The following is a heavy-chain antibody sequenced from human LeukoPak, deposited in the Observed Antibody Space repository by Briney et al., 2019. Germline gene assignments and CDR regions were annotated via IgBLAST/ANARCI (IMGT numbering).Heavy chain of an antibody. J-gene: IGHJ3*02. CDR3: ARTTIAAAGVDAFDI. CDR2: IYYSGST. Sequence: SETLSLTCTVSGGSISSYYWSWIRQPPGKGLEWIGYIYYSGSTNYNPSLKSRVTISVDTSKNQFSLKLSPVTAADTAVYYCARTTIAAAGVDAFDIWGQGTMVTVSS. V-gene: IGHV4-59*01. CDR1: GGSISSYY. D-gene: IGHD6-13*01.